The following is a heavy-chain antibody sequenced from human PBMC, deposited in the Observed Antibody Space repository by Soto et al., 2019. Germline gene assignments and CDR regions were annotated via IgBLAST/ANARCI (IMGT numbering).Heavy chain of an antibody. J-gene: IGHJ6*03. Sequence: GGSLRLSCAASGFTFSSYWMSWVRQAPGKGLEWVANIKQDGSEKYYVDSVKGRFTISRDNAKNSLYLQMNSLRAEDTAVYYCARGSIAARYYYYYYMDVWGKGTTVTVSS. CDR1: GFTFSSYW. CDR3: ARGSIAARYYYYYYMDV. CDR2: IKQDGSEK. V-gene: IGHV3-7*01. D-gene: IGHD6-6*01.